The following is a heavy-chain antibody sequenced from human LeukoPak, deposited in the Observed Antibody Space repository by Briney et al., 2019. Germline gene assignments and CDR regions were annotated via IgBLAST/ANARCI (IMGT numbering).Heavy chain of an antibody. CDR3: ARACTTSGYYVDDAFDI. D-gene: IGHD3-22*01. Sequence: GGSLRLSCAASGFTFSSYWMSWVRQAPGKGLEWVANIKQDGSEKYYVDSVKGRFTISRDNAKNSLYLQMNSLRAEDTAVYYCARACTTSGYYVDDAFDIWGQGTMVTVSS. J-gene: IGHJ3*02. V-gene: IGHV3-7*01. CDR2: IKQDGSEK. CDR1: GFTFSSYW.